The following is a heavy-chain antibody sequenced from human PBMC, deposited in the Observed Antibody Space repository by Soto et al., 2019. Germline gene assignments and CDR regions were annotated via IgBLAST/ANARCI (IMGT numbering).Heavy chain of an antibody. V-gene: IGHV5-51*01. D-gene: IGHD6-6*01. CDR3: QTDFVQLGHGAVDY. J-gene: IGHJ4*02. CDR2: IYPGDSDT. CDR1: GYSFTSYL. Sequence: GESLKISFKGSGYSFTSYLICWVRQMPGKGLEWMRIIYPGDSDTRYSPSFQGKVTISADKSISTAYLQWSSLKASDNAMYYCQTDFVQLGHGAVDYLRGGNLVTVYS.